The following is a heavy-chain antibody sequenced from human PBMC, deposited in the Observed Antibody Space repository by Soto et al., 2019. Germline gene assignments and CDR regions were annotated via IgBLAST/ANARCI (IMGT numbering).Heavy chain of an antibody. Sequence: GASVKVSCKASGYTFTSYAMHWVRQAPGQRLEWMGWINAGNGNTKYSQKFQGRVTITRDTSASTAYMELSSLRSEDTAVYYCARDRKSYYVFWRGYPYYSYYRDVWGKGTTVTVSS. CDR3: ARDRKSYYVFWRGYPYYSYYRDV. J-gene: IGHJ6*03. D-gene: IGHD3-3*01. CDR2: INAGNGNT. CDR1: GYTFTSYA. V-gene: IGHV1-3*01.